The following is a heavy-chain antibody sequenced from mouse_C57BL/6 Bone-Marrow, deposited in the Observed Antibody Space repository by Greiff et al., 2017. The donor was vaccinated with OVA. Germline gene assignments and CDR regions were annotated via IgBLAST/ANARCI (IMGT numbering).Heavy chain of an antibody. V-gene: IGHV5-4*01. J-gene: IGHJ3*01. CDR1: GFTFSSYA. Sequence: EVKLLASGGGLVKPGGSLKLSCAASGFTFSSYAMYWVRQTPGKRLEWVATISDGGSYTYYPDNVKGRVTISSDNAKNNLYLQMSHLKSEDTAMYYCARDKGLLPFAYWGQGTLVTVSA. D-gene: IGHD2-3*01. CDR3: ARDKGLLPFAY. CDR2: ISDGGSYT.